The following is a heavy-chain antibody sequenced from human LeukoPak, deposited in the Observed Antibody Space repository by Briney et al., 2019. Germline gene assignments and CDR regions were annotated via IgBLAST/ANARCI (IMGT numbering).Heavy chain of an antibody. D-gene: IGHD3-3*01. Sequence: PSETLSLTCAVYGGSFSGYYWSWIRQPPGKGLEWIGEIDHSGSTNYNPSLKSRVTISVDTSKNQFSLKLSSVTAADTAVYYCARTPPGGVTIFENWFDPWGQGTLVTVSS. V-gene: IGHV4-34*01. J-gene: IGHJ5*02. CDR2: IDHSGST. CDR1: GGSFSGYY. CDR3: ARTPPGGVTIFENWFDP.